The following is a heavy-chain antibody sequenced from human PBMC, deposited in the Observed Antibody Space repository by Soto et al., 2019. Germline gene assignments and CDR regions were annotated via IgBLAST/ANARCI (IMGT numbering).Heavy chain of an antibody. Sequence: PEGALRRSCTISGCSFGKYDMHWVRQAPGKTLEWVTAISTDGNIVYYMDSVKGRFTVSRDNYRHTLYLQMESLRPDDTAMYYCARDVRLCAYNHCWAWRQGTLVTVSS. D-gene: IGHD3-10*01. CDR2: ISTDGNIV. V-gene: IGHV3-30-3*01. J-gene: IGHJ4*02. CDR3: ARDVRLCAYNHCWA. CDR1: GCSFGKYD.